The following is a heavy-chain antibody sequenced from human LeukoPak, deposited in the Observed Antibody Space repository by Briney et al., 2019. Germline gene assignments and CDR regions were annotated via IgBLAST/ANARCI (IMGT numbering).Heavy chain of an antibody. D-gene: IGHD1-26*01. CDR2: LKQDGSEK. V-gene: IGHV3-7*01. Sequence: PGGSLRLSCVVSGFTFSSYWMSWVRQAPGKGLEWVANLKQDGSEKYYVDSVKGRFTMSRDNAKNSLYLQMNSLRAEDTAVYYCARVQWELRGVGSYFEYWGQGALVTVSS. CDR1: GFTFSSYW. CDR3: ARVQWELRGVGSYFEY. J-gene: IGHJ4*02.